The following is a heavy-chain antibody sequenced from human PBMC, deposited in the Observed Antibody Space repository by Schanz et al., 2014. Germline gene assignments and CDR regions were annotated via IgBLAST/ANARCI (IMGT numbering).Heavy chain of an antibody. J-gene: IGHJ6*03. Sequence: EVQLLESGGGLVQPGGSLRLSCAASGFNFSDYAMCWVRQAPGKGLEWVSAISGGGGTTYYTDSVKGRFTISRDNSKNTLYLQMDSLRAEDTAVYYCARPSDSSWYMDVWGKGTTVTVSS. CDR3: ARPSDSSWYMDV. D-gene: IGHD2-21*02. V-gene: IGHV3-23*01. CDR1: GFNFSDYA. CDR2: ISGGGGTT.